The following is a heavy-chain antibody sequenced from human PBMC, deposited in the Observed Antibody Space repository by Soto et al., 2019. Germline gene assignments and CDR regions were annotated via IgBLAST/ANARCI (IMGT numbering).Heavy chain of an antibody. CDR1: GFTFSRHW. D-gene: IGHD3-10*01. Sequence: EVQLVESGGGLVQPGGSLTLSCAASGFTFSRHWMHWVRQAPGKGLVWVSRIKTDGTSTSYADSVKGRFTISRDNAKNTLGLQMNSLTAEDTAVYYCARDMRAVPWYGGVSSAFDIWGQGTVFTVSS. CDR2: IKTDGTST. J-gene: IGHJ3*02. CDR3: ARDMRAVPWYGGVSSAFDI. V-gene: IGHV3-74*01.